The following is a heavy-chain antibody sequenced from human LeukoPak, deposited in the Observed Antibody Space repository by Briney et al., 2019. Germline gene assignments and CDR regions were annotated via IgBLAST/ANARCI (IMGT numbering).Heavy chain of an antibody. D-gene: IGHD4-17*01. CDR1: GFTFSSYE. CDR3: AREEYGDYVFFYY. CDR2: ISSSGSTI. J-gene: IGHJ4*02. Sequence: GGSLRLSCAASGFTFSSYEMNWVRQAPGKGLERVSYISSSGSTIYYAESVKGRFTISRDNAKNSLYLQMNSLRAEDTAVYYCAREEYGDYVFFYYWGQGTLVTVSS. V-gene: IGHV3-48*03.